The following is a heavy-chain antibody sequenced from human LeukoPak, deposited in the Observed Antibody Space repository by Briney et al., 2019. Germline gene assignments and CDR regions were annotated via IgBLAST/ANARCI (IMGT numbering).Heavy chain of an antibody. J-gene: IGHJ4*02. V-gene: IGHV3-23*01. CDR3: AKRTSSSSSWSSWDY. D-gene: IGHD6-13*01. CDR2: IGDSSTPT. Sequence: GGSLRLSCVAPGFSFSTYAMTWVRQAPEKGLEWVSVIGDSSTPTYYADSVKGRFTISRDNSKNTLYLQMNSLRAEDTAVYYCAKRTSSSSSWSSWDYWGQGTLVTVSS. CDR1: GFSFSTYA.